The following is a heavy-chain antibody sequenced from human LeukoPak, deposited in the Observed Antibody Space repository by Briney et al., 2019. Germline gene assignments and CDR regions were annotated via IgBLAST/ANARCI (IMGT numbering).Heavy chain of an antibody. J-gene: IGHJ4*02. D-gene: IGHD6-13*01. CDR3: AVHIVAAFDY. V-gene: IGHV3-53*01. Sequence: GGSLRLSCAASGFTFSSYSMNWVRQAPGKGLEWVSVIYSGGSTFYADSVKGRFTISRDNSKNTLYLQMNSLRAEDTAVYYCAVHIVAAFDYWGQGTLVTVSS. CDR1: GFTFSSYS. CDR2: IYSGGST.